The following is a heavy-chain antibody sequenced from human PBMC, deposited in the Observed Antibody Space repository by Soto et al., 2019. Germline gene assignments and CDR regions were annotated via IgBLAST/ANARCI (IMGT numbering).Heavy chain of an antibody. J-gene: IGHJ5*02. Sequence: QVQLVQSGAEVKKPGSSVKVSCKASGGTFNNYAINWVRQAPGQGLEWMGGIIPIFGTTNYAQKFQGRLTITADEFTRTVYMELSSLRSEDTAVYHCAREGARGWFDPWGQGTLVTVSS. V-gene: IGHV1-69*01. CDR1: GGTFNNYA. CDR3: AREGARGWFDP. CDR2: IIPIFGTT.